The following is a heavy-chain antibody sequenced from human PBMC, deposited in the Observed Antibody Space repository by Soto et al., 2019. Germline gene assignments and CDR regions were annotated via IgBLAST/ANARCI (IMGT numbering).Heavy chain of an antibody. CDR2: INHSGST. Sequence: ETLSLTCAVYGGSFSGYYWSWIRQPPGKGLEWIGEINHSGSTNYNPSLKSRVTISVDTSKNQFSLKLSSVTAADTAVYYCARGVAVAGTPDDWGQGTLVTVSS. CDR3: ARGVAVAGTPDD. V-gene: IGHV4-34*01. CDR1: GGSFSGYY. D-gene: IGHD6-19*01. J-gene: IGHJ4*02.